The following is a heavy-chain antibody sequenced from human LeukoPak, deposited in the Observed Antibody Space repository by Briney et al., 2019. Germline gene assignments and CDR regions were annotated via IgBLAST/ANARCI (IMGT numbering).Heavy chain of an antibody. Sequence: PGGSLRLSCAASGFTFSSSWMTWVRQAPGKGLEWVASIREDGGEKTSVDSVKGRFTISRDNAKNSLYLQMDSLRAEDTAVYYCARGPTNGQAFDYWGQGTLASVSS. CDR3: ARGPTNGQAFDY. CDR1: GFTFSSSW. CDR2: IREDGGEK. V-gene: IGHV3-7*01. J-gene: IGHJ4*02. D-gene: IGHD2-8*01.